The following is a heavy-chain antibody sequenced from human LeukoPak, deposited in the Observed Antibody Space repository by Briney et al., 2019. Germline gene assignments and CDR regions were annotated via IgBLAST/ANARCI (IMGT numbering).Heavy chain of an antibody. V-gene: IGHV4-39*01. CDR2: IYYSGST. D-gene: IGHD1-26*01. CDR1: GGSISSSSYY. Sequence: SETLSLTCTVSGGSISSSSYYWGWIRQPPGKGLEWIGSIYYSGSTYYNPSLKSRVTISVDTSKNQFSLKLSSVTAADTAVYYCARHGWDYYYCMDVWGKGTTVTVPS. J-gene: IGHJ6*03. CDR3: ARHGWDYYYCMDV.